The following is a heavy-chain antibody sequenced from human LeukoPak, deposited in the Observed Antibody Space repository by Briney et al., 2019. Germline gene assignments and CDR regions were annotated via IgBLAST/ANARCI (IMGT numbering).Heavy chain of an antibody. D-gene: IGHD5-12*01. CDR3: ARGSGYDYASY. CDR1: GGSFSGYY. CDR2: IHYSGST. J-gene: IGHJ4*02. Sequence: SETLSLTCAVYGGSFSGYYWSWIRQPPGKGLEWIGYIHYSGSTNYNPSLKSRVTISVDTSKNQFSLKLSSVTAADTAVYYCARGSGYDYASYWGQGTLVTVSS. V-gene: IGHV4-59*01.